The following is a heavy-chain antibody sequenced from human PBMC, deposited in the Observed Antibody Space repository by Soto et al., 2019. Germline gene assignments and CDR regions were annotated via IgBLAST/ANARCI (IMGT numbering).Heavy chain of an antibody. CDR1: GYTFSSYG. V-gene: IGHV1-18*01. D-gene: IGHD5-12*01. Sequence: QVQLVQSGADVKKPGASVKVSCKASGYTFSSYGINWVRQAPGQGLEWMGWISAYSGNTNYEQKLQGRVTMTTDTSTTTAYMKLRGLTYDDTAVYYCARDHSAYDSGTPEYWGQGTLVTVSS. J-gene: IGHJ4*02. CDR2: ISAYSGNT. CDR3: ARDHSAYDSGTPEY.